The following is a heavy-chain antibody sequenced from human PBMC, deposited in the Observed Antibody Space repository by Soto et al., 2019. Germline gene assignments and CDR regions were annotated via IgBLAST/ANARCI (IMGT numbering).Heavy chain of an antibody. CDR3: ARDFWDSSGYYQGYYFDY. CDR2: IWYDGSNK. CDR1: GFTFSSYG. J-gene: IGHJ4*02. D-gene: IGHD3-22*01. V-gene: IGHV3-33*01. Sequence: GGSLRLSCAASGFTFSSYGMHWVRQAPGKGLEWVAVIWYDGSNKYYADSVKGRFTISRDNSKNTLYLQMNSLRAEDTAVYYCARDFWDSSGYYQGYYFDYWGQGTLVTVSS.